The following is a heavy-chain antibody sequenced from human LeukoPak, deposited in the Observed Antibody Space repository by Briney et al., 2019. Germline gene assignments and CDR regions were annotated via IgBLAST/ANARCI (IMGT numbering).Heavy chain of an antibody. D-gene: IGHD2-2*01. J-gene: IGHJ4*02. CDR2: IYYSGTT. CDR3: AGGGYCSRTSCYAPLFDY. CDR1: GASISRYY. Sequence: SETLSLTCTVSGASISRYYWSWIRQPPGKGLEWIGYIYYSGTTNYNPSLKSRVTISVDTSKSQFSLSLSSVTAADTAVYYCAGGGYCSRTSCYAPLFDYWGQGTLVTVSS. V-gene: IGHV4-59*01.